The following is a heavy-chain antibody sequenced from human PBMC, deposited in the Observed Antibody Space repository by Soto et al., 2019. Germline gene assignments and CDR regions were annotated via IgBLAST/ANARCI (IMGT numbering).Heavy chain of an antibody. V-gene: IGHV2-5*02. CDR3: AHPAATGDYWESFDF. CDR1: GFSLSTGGVG. J-gene: IGHJ4*02. CDR2: MYWGDDK. Sequence: QITLKESGPTLVKPTQTLTLTCTFSGFSLSTGGVGVGWIRQPPGKALEWLTLMYWGDDKRYIPSLKSRLTTTEDESKNQVVRTRTNMDPVDTATYYCAHPAATGDYWESFDFWGQGTLVTVSS. D-gene: IGHD3-22*01.